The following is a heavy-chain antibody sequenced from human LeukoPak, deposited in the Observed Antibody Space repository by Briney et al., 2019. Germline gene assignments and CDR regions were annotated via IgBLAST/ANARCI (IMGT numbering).Heavy chain of an antibody. CDR3: AKALDPGGSGYYYGFDY. Sequence: GGSLRLSCAASGFTFNIYALDWVRQAPGTGLEWVSAISGSGESTYYADSVKGRFTISRDNSKNTLYLQMNSLRAEDTAVYYCAKALDPGGSGYYYGFDYWGQGTLVTVSS. CDR2: ISGSGEST. CDR1: GFTFNIYA. J-gene: IGHJ4*02. D-gene: IGHD3-22*01. V-gene: IGHV3-23*01.